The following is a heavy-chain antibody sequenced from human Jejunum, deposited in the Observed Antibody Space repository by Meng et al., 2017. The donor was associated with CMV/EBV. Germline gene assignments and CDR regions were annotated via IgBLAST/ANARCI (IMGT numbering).Heavy chain of an antibody. CDR1: GFTFRNYW. Sequence: GFTFRNYWMTWVRQAPGKGLEWVAFIRYDGNNEYFGDSVRGRFTISRDNSKNTLYLQMNSLRVDDTAVYYCAKDRNFITLGATVESWGQGTLVTVSS. D-gene: IGHD1-26*01. CDR2: IRYDGNNE. V-gene: IGHV3-30*02. CDR3: AKDRNFITLGATVES. J-gene: IGHJ4*02.